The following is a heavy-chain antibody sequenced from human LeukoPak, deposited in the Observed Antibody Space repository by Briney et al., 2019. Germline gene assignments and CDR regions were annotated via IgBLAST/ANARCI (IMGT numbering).Heavy chain of an antibody. CDR2: IKQDGSEK. CDR3: ARPLPSIAAAPGWSDY. D-gene: IGHD6-13*01. J-gene: IGHJ4*02. CDR1: GFSFTTFG. V-gene: IGHV3-7*01. Sequence: GGSLRLSCEASGFSFTTFGMHWVRQAPGKGLEWVANIKQDGSEKYYVDSVKGRFTISRDNAKNSLYLQMNSLRAEDTAVYYCARPLPSIAAAPGWSDYWGQGTLVTVSS.